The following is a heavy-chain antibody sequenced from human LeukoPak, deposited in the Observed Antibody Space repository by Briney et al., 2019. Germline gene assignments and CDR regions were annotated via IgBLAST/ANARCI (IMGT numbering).Heavy chain of an antibody. CDR3: AKTCSSFDPRFYCMDV. Sequence: GGSLRLSCAASGFTFSNYGIHWVRQAPGKGLEWVAVISFDGNAKYYTDSVKDRFTISRDNSTNTLFLQMNTLRGEDTAVYYCAKTCSSFDPRFYCMDVWGKGTTVTASS. J-gene: IGHJ6*03. D-gene: IGHD6-6*01. V-gene: IGHV3-30*18. CDR1: GFTFSNYG. CDR2: ISFDGNAK.